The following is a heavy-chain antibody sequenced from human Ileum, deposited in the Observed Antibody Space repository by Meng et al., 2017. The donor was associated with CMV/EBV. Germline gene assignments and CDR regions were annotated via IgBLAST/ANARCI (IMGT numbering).Heavy chain of an antibody. Sequence: LSPGLVNPSDCLSLTCIVSRASNKSYRWKWVRQPAVQGLGWIGLIQVIEHTEYNPSLKSRVTVSLDASKSQFSLTLNSVTAADTATYYCAGSRPGGGACDYWGQGILVTASS. CDR2: IQVIEHT. V-gene: IGHV4-4*07. J-gene: IGHJ4*02. D-gene: IGHD3-16*01. CDR3: AGSRPGGGACDY. CDR1: RASNKSYR.